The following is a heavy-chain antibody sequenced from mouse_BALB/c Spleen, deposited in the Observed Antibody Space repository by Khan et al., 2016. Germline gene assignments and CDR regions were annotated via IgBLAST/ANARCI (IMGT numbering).Heavy chain of an antibody. V-gene: IGHV2-9*02. CDR2: IWAGGST. Sequence: VQLQESGPGLVAPSQSLSNTCTVSGFSLTSYGVHWVRQPPGKGLEWLGVIWAGGSTNYNSALMSRLSIRKDNSKSQVFLKMNSLQTDDTAMYYCARDQDYGLAYWGQGTLVTVSA. CDR1: GFSLTSYG. CDR3: ARDQDYGLAY. J-gene: IGHJ3*01. D-gene: IGHD1-2*01.